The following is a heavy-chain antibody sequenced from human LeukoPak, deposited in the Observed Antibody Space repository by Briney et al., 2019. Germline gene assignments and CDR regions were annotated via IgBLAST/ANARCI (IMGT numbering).Heavy chain of an antibody. V-gene: IGHV3-30*18. Sequence: PGRSLRLSCAASGFTFSSYGMHWVRQAPGKGREWLAVISYDGSNKYYAASVKGRFTISRDNSKNTLYLQMSSLSAEDTAVYYCAKDRAGMVRSFDYWGQGTLVTVSS. CDR1: GFTFSSYG. D-gene: IGHD3-10*01. CDR3: AKDRAGMVRSFDY. J-gene: IGHJ4*02. CDR2: ISYDGSNK.